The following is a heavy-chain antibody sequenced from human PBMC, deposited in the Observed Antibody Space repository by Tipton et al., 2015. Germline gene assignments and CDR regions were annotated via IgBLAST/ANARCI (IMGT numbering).Heavy chain of an antibody. Sequence: GLVKPSETLSLNCAVSGYSINSGYFWGWVRQPPGKGLEWIATVSHGGFTYYNASRQNRVTILVDRTNNRFSLTMTSVTSADTAVYYCARLRGSYPSEVDYWGQGTLLTVAS. D-gene: IGHD1-26*01. V-gene: IGHV4-38-2*01. CDR3: ARLRGSYPSEVDY. J-gene: IGHJ4*02. CDR2: VSHGGFT. CDR1: GYSINSGYF.